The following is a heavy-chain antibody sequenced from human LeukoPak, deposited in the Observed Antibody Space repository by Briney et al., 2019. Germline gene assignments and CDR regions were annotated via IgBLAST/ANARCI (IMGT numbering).Heavy chain of an antibody. V-gene: IGHV3-21*01. Sequence: GGSLRLSCAASGFTFSSYSMNWVRQAPGKGLEWVSSISSSSSYIYYADSVKGRFTISRDNAKNSLYLQMNSLRAEDTAVYYCARVPSLDGWSPPAWGQGTLVTVSS. J-gene: IGHJ1*01. CDR2: ISSSSSYI. D-gene: IGHD2-15*01. CDR1: GFTFSSYS. CDR3: ARVPSLDGWSPPA.